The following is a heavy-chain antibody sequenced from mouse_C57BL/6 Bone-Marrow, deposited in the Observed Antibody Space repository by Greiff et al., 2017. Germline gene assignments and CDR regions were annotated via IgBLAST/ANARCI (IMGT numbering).Heavy chain of an antibody. J-gene: IGHJ4*01. CDR2: ISGGGGNT. Sequence: EVKLMESGGGLVKPGGSLQLSCAASGFTFSSYTMSWVRQTPEKRLEWVATISGGGGNTYYPDSVKGRFTISRDNAKNTLYLQMSSLRSEDTALYYCARTYYAMDYWGQGTSVTVSS. CDR1: GFTFSSYT. CDR3: ARTYYAMDY. V-gene: IGHV5-9*01.